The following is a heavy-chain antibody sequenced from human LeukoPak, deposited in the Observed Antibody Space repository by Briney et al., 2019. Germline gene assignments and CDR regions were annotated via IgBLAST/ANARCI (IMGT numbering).Heavy chain of an antibody. D-gene: IGHD6-19*01. V-gene: IGHV4-59*01. CDR1: GGSISSYY. CDR2: IYYSGST. CDR3: AGDLGGYSSGWYTVNWCDP. Sequence: SETLSLTCTVSGGSISSYYWSWIRQPPGKGLEWIGYIYYSGSTNYNPSLKSRVTISVDTSKNQFSLKLSSVTAADTAVYYCAGDLGGYSSGWYTVNWCDPWGQGTLVTVSS. J-gene: IGHJ5*02.